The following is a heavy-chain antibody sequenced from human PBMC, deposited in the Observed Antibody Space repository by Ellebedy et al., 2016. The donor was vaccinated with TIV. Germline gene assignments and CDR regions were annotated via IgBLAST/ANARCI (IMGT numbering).Heavy chain of an antibody. CDR1: GFTFRSYW. V-gene: IGHV3-66*01. CDR2: ISSGGTT. J-gene: IGHJ4*02. D-gene: IGHD6-19*01. CDR3: ARRYTSGWAPFHY. Sequence: GESLKISCAASGFTFRSYWMKWVRQAPGKGLEWVSVISSGGTTYYADSVKGRFSVSRDNANNTMYLQMNSLRAEDTAIYYCARRYTSGWAPFHYWGQGTLVTVSS.